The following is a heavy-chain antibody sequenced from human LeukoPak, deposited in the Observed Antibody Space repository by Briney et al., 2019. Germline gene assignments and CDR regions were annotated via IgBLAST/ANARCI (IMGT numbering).Heavy chain of an antibody. CDR1: GGSISSYY. D-gene: IGHD1-7*01. CDR2: IYYSGST. J-gene: IGHJ6*02. V-gene: IGHV4-59*08. Sequence: SETLSLTCTVSGGSISSYYWSWIRQPPGKGLEWIGYIYYSGSTNYNPSLKSRVTISVDTSKNQFSLKLSSMTAADTAVYYCARHLYTGTYYYYGMDVWGQGTTVTVSS. CDR3: ARHLYTGTYYYYGMDV.